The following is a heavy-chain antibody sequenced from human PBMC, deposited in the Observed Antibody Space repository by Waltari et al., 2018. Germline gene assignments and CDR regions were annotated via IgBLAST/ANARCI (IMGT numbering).Heavy chain of an antibody. D-gene: IGHD3-22*01. Sequence: EGHLLESGGGLVQPGGSLSLACVAAGFTFLTYALCWVRQAPGKGLEWVSGISDSGVVTKYADSVKGRFTVSRDNPKNTLYLQLNSLRAEDTAVYYCARHLYSIDYLELDNWGQGTLVTVSS. CDR3: ARHLYSIDYLELDN. J-gene: IGHJ4*02. V-gene: IGHV3-23*01. CDR2: ISDSGVVT. CDR1: GFTFLTYA.